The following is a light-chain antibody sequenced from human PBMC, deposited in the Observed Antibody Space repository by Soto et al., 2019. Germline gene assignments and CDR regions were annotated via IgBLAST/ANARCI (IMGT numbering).Light chain of an antibody. J-gene: IGKJ5*01. Sequence: DIQMPQSPSTLSASVGDRVTITGRASQSISSWLAWYQQKPGKAPKLLIYKASSLESGVPSRFSGSGSGTDFTLTISSLQPEDFATYYCLQDYNYPITVGQGTRLEIK. CDR3: LQDYNYPIT. CDR1: QSISSW. V-gene: IGKV1-5*03. CDR2: KAS.